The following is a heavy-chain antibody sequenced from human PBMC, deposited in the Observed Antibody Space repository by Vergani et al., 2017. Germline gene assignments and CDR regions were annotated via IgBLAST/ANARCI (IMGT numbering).Heavy chain of an antibody. CDR1: GFTFSSYA. Sequence: EVQLLESGGGLVQPGGSLRLSCAASGFTFSSYAMSWVRQAPGKGLEWVSAISGSGGSPYDADSVKGRFTISRDNSKNTLYLQMNSLRAEDTAVYYCAKGSGTAMGAFDYWGQGTLVTVSS. V-gene: IGHV3-23*01. CDR2: ISGSGGSP. D-gene: IGHD5-18*01. CDR3: AKGSGTAMGAFDY. J-gene: IGHJ4*02.